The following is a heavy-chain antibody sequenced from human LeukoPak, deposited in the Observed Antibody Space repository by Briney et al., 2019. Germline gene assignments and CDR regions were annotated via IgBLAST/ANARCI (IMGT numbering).Heavy chain of an antibody. CDR2: IYTSGRI. J-gene: IGHJ5*02. V-gene: IGHV4-4*07. CDR1: GGSISSYY. CDR3: ARERMMGFLGFDP. Sequence: SETLSLTCSVSGGSISSYYWSWIRQPAGKGLEWIGRIYTSGRINYNPSLKSRVTISVDTSTNQFSLKLSSVTAADTAVYYCARERMMGFLGFDPWGQGTLVTVSS. D-gene: IGHD3-3*01.